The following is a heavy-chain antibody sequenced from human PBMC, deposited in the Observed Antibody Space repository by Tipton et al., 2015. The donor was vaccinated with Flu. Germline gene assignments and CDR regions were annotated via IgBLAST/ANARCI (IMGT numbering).Heavy chain of an antibody. D-gene: IGHD4-11*01. V-gene: IGHV4-38-2*01. Sequence: TLSLTCAVSGYSIRSSNYYWGWIRQPPGKGLEWIGNIHRGGSPYHNPSLRSRVTISIDTSKNQFYLRLSSVTAADTAVYYCARRDYSNYVSEPKNWFHPWGQGTLVTVSS. CDR1: GYSIRSSNYY. CDR2: IHRGGSP. J-gene: IGHJ5*02. CDR3: ARRDYSNYVSEPKNWFHP.